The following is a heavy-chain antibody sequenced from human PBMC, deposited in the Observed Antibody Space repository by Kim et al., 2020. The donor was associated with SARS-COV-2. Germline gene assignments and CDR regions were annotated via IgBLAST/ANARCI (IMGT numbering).Heavy chain of an antibody. CDR1: GFTFSSYG. V-gene: IGHV3-30*18. CDR3: AKDKSSGWRGVGFDY. Sequence: GGSLRLSCAASGFTFSSYGMHWVRQAPGKGLEWVAVISYDGSNKYYAASVKGRYTISRDNSKNTLYLQMNSLRAEDTAVYYCAKDKSSGWRGVGFDYWGQGALVTVSS. CDR2: ISYDGSNK. J-gene: IGHJ4*02. D-gene: IGHD6-19*01.